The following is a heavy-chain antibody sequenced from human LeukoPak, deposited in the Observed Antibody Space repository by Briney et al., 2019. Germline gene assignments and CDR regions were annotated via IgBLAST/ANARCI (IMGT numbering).Heavy chain of an antibody. J-gene: IGHJ4*02. CDR1: GFTFSRYW. V-gene: IGHV3-74*01. CDR2: INSDGSFT. D-gene: IGHD1-14*01. CDR3: ASRTGVY. Sequence: GGSLRLSCAASGFTFSRYWMHWVRQAPGKGLVWVSRINSDGSFTNYADSVKGRFTISRDNAKNTLYLQMNNLRAEDTAVYYCASRTGVYWGQGTLVSVSS.